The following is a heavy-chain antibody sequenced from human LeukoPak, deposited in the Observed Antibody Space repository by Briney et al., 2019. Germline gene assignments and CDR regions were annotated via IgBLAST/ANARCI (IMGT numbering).Heavy chain of an antibody. V-gene: IGHV4-30-4*01. J-gene: IGHJ4*02. D-gene: IGHD2-21*02. CDR1: GGSISGGDYY. Sequence: SQTLSLTCTVSGGSISGGDYYWSWIRQPPGKGLEWIGYIYYSGSTYYNPSLKSRVTISVDTSKNQSSLKLSSVTAADTAVYYCARAECGGDCYLDYWGQGTLVTVSS. CDR2: IYYSGST. CDR3: ARAECGGDCYLDY.